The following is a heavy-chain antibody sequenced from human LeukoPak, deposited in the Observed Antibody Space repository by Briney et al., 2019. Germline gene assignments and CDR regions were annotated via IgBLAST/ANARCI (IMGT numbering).Heavy chain of an antibody. D-gene: IGHD1-7*01. CDR3: ARAKLELPQAKNWFDP. J-gene: IGHJ5*02. Sequence: SETLSLTCAVYGGSFSGYYWTWIRQPAGKELEWIGRIHTAGRTNYNPSLKSRVYISVDTSKNQFSLELSSLTAADTAVYYCARAKLELPQAKNWFDPWGQGTLVTVSS. V-gene: IGHV4-59*10. CDR2: IHTAGRT. CDR1: GGSFSGYY.